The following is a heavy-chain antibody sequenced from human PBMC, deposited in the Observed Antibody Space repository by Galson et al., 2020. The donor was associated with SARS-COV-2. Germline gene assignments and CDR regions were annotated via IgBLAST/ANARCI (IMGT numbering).Heavy chain of an antibody. CDR2: IYYSGST. CDR3: ARHAYVDSSGYDQDDDYFDY. CDR1: GGSISSYY. D-gene: IGHD3-22*01. V-gene: IGHV4-59*08. J-gene: IGHJ4*02. Sequence: ETSETLSLTCTVSGGSISSYYWSWIRQPPGKGLEWIGYIYYSGSTNYNPSLESRVTISVDTSKNQFSLKLSSVTAADTAVYYCARHAYVDSSGYDQDDDYFDYWGQGTLVTVSS.